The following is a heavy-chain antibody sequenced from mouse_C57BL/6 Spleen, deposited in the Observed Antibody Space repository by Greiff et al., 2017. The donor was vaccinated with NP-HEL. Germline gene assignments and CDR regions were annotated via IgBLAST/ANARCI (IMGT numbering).Heavy chain of an antibody. CDR1: GFTFSSYA. D-gene: IGHD2-1*01. V-gene: IGHV5-4*03. Sequence: EVMLVESGGGLVKPGGSLKLSCAASGFTFSSYAMSWVRQTPEKRLEWVATISDGGSYTYYPDNVKGRFTISRDNAKNNLYLQMSHLRSEDTAMYYCARAVYSYYAMDYWGQGTSVTVSS. CDR2: ISDGGSYT. CDR3: ARAVYSYYAMDY. J-gene: IGHJ4*01.